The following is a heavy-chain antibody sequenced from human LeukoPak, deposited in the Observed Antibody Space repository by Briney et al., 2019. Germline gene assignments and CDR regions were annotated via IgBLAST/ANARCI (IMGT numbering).Heavy chain of an antibody. CDR1: GFTFSNYW. CDR2: INSDGSST. J-gene: IGHJ2*01. V-gene: IGHV3-74*01. CDR3: ARVGYCSSTSCLYWYFDL. Sequence: GGSLRLSCAASGFTFSNYWMHWVRQVPGKGLVWVSRINSDGSSTSYADSVKGRFTISRDNAKNTLYLQMNSLRAEDTAVYYCARVGYCSSTSCLYWYFDLWGRGTLVTVSS. D-gene: IGHD2-2*01.